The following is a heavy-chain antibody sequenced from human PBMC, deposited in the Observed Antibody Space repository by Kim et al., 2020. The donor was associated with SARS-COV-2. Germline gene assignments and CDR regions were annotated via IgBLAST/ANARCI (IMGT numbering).Heavy chain of an antibody. V-gene: IGHV4-39*01. CDR1: GGSISRSNSH. D-gene: IGHD1-1*01. CDR2: VYYSGST. CDR3: ARVEMTGIGGRGWFDP. J-gene: IGHJ5*02. Sequence: SETLSLTCTVSGGSISRSNSHWGWIRQPPGKGLEWIGSVYYSGSTFYNPSLKSRVTITVDTSQNQLSLNLTSVTAADTAVYYCARVEMTGIGGRGWFDPWGQGTLVTVSS.